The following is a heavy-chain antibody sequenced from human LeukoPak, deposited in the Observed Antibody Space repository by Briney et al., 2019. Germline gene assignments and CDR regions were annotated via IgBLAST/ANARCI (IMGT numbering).Heavy chain of an antibody. J-gene: IGHJ5*02. D-gene: IGHD3-22*01. V-gene: IGHV4-4*07. CDR2: IYTSGST. Sequence: ASETLSLTCTVSGGSISSYYWSWIRQPAGKGLEWIGRIYTSGSTNYNPSLKSRVTMSVDTSKNQFSLRLTSGTAADTAVYYCARLVVITTFDWFDPWGQGTLVTVSS. CDR1: GGSISSYY. CDR3: ARLVVITTFDWFDP.